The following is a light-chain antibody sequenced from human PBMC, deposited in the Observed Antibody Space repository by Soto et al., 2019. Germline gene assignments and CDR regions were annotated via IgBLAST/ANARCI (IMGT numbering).Light chain of an antibody. CDR1: QSVSSSY. CDR3: QQYNSYPLT. J-gene: IGKJ4*01. V-gene: IGKV3-20*01. Sequence: DIVLTQSPGTLSLSPGERATLSCRASQSVSSSYLAWHQQKPGQAPRLLIYGASSRATGIPDRFSGSGSGTEFTLTISSLQPDDFATYYCQQYNSYPLTFGGGTKVDIK. CDR2: GAS.